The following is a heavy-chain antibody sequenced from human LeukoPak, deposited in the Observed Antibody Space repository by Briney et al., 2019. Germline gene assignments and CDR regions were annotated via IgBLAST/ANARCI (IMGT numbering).Heavy chain of an antibody. Sequence: PSETLSLTCTVSGGSISSYYWSWIRQPPGKGLEWIGYIYYSGSTNYNPSLKSRVTISVDTSKNQFSLKLSSVIAADTAVYYCARDQGYYYYCGMDVWGQGTTVTVSS. CDR3: ARDQGYYYYCGMDV. CDR1: GGSISSYY. J-gene: IGHJ6*02. V-gene: IGHV4-59*01. CDR2: IYYSGST.